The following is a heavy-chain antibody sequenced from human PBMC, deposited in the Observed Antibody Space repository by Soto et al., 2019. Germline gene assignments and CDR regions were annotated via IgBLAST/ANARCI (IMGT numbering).Heavy chain of an antibody. CDR1: GFTFTDHA. Sequence: GGSLRLSCAVSGFTFTDHAMTWVRQAPGKGLEWVSTTSNNGDRTFYADSVNGGFTVSTDRTTNTLYLQMNCLRADDTAVYFWARPPLYSNGGYFDSWGQGTLVTVSS. CDR3: ARPPLYSNGGYFDS. D-gene: IGHD6-19*01. CDR2: TSNNGDRT. V-gene: IGHV3-23*01. J-gene: IGHJ4*02.